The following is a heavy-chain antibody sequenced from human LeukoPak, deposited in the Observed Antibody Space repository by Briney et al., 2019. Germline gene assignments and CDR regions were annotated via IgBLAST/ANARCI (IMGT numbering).Heavy chain of an antibody. V-gene: IGHV4-4*02. J-gene: IGHJ5*02. CDR1: GFIFSSYS. D-gene: IGHD3-3*01. Sequence: PGGSLRLSCAASGFIFSSYSMNWVRQAPGKGLEWIGSIYYIGSTYHNPSLKSRVTISVDTSKNQFSLKLSSVTAADTAVYYCARDLSRITIFGVVIGNWFDPWGQGTLVTVSS. CDR3: ARDLSRITIFGVVIGNWFDP. CDR2: IYYIGST.